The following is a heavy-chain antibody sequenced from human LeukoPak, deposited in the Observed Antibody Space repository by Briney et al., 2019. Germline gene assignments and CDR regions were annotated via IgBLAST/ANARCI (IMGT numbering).Heavy chain of an antibody. V-gene: IGHV1-18*01. CDR3: AREVSPANFEY. J-gene: IGHJ4*02. CDR1: GYTFSSYG. Sequence: ASVKVSCKASGYTFSSYGISWVRQAPGQGLEWMGWISGYSRDTKYAQNLQGRVTMTTDTSTSTAYMELRSLTSDDTAMYYCAREVSPANFEYWGQGTLVTVSS. CDR2: ISGYSRDT.